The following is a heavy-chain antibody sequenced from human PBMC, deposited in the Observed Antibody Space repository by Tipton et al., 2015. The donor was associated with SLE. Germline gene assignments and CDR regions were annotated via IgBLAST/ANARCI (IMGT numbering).Heavy chain of an antibody. Sequence: SLRLSCAASGFTFSSYGMHWVRQAPGKGLEWVSVIYSDGTTDYSDSVKGRFTISRDNSKNTLYLQMNSLRAEDTAVYFCAKSGSSQSDYWGQGTLVTVS. CDR1: GFTFSSYG. CDR2: IYSDGTT. D-gene: IGHD5-12*01. V-gene: IGHV3-NL1*01. J-gene: IGHJ4*02. CDR3: AKSGSSQSDY.